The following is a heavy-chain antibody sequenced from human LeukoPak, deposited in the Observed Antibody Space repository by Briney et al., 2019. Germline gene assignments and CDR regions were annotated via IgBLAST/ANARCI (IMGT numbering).Heavy chain of an antibody. V-gene: IGHV3-64*01. CDR1: GFTFSSYA. J-gene: IGHJ3*02. Sequence: HPGGSLRLSCAASGFTFSSYAMHWVRQAPGKGLAYVSAISSNGGSTYYANSVRCRFTISRDDSKNTLYLQMGSLRAEDMAVYYCARDRVTDSSGRNVNPDAFDIWGQGTMVTVSS. D-gene: IGHD3-22*01. CDR3: ARDRVTDSSGRNVNPDAFDI. CDR2: ISSNGGST.